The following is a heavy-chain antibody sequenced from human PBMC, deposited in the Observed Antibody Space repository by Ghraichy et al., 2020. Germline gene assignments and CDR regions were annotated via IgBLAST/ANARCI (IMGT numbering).Heavy chain of an antibody. D-gene: IGHD1-26*01. CDR2: ISGSGGGT. CDR3: AKDPPWYSGSYSPFDY. J-gene: IGHJ4*02. Sequence: GESLNISCAASGFTFSSYAMSWVRQAPGKGLEWVSSISGSGGGTYYADSVKGRFTISRDNSKNTLFLQMNSLRAEDTAVYYCAKDPPWYSGSYSPFDYWGQGTLVTVSS. V-gene: IGHV3-23*01. CDR1: GFTFSSYA.